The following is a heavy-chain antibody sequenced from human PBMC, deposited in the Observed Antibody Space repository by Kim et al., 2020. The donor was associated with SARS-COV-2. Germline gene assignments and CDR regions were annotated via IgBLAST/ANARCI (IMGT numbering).Heavy chain of an antibody. D-gene: IGHD3-16*01. CDR3: ATPLGVDAFDI. V-gene: IGHV1-24*01. J-gene: IGHJ3*02. Sequence: IYAQKFQGRVTMTEDTSTDTAYMELSSLRSEDTAVYYCATPLGVDAFDIWGQGTMVTVSS.